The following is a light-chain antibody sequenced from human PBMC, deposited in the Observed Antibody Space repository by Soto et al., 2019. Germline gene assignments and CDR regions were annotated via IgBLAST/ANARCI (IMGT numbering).Light chain of an antibody. CDR2: GAS. CDR3: QQYGSSPPIT. V-gene: IGKV3-20*01. CDR1: QSVGSK. J-gene: IGKJ5*01. Sequence: EVVFTQSPCTLSLSPGERATLSCRASQSVGSKLAWYQQKPGQAPRLLIYGASSRATGIPDRFSGSGSGTDFTLTISRLEPEDFAVYYCQQYGSSPPITFGQGTRLEIK.